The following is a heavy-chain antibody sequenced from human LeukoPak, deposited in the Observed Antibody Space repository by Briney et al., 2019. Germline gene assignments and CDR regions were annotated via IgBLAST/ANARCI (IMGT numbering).Heavy chain of an antibody. CDR2: IKQDASEK. V-gene: IGHV3-7*01. CDR1: GFTLSSYW. Sequence: GGSLRLSCAASGFTLSSYWMSWVRQAPGKGLEWVAKIKQDASEKYYVDSVKGRFTISRDNAKNSLYLQMNSLRAEDTAVYYCARDYYGSGSYLYYFDYWGQGTLVTVSS. D-gene: IGHD3-10*01. J-gene: IGHJ4*02. CDR3: ARDYYGSGSYLYYFDY.